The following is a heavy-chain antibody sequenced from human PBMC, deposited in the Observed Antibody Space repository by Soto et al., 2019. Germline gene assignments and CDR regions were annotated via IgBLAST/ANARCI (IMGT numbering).Heavy chain of an antibody. Sequence: GASVKVSCKASGFSFSDYFMHWVRQAPGQGLEWMGIINPSGDSRNYAQKFQGRVTITRDTSKNQFSLKLSSVTAADTAVYYCARGQRRYDFWSGYYTGIWFDPWGQGTLVTVS. D-gene: IGHD3-3*01. CDR2: INPSGDSR. CDR3: ARGQRRYDFWSGYYTGIWFDP. J-gene: IGHJ5*02. CDR1: GFSFSDYF. V-gene: IGHV1-46*01.